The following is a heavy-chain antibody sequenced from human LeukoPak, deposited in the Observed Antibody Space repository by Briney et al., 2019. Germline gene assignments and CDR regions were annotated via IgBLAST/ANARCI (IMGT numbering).Heavy chain of an antibody. V-gene: IGHV3-21*01. CDR1: GFTFSSYS. CDR2: ISSSSSYI. CDR3: ARDPYGDYVGYFDY. D-gene: IGHD4-17*01. Sequence: GGSLRLSCAASGFTFSSYSMNWVRQAPGKGLEWVSSISSSSSYIYYADSVKGRFTISGDNAKNSLYLQMNSLRAEDTAVYYCARDPYGDYVGYFDYWGQGTLVTVSS. J-gene: IGHJ4*02.